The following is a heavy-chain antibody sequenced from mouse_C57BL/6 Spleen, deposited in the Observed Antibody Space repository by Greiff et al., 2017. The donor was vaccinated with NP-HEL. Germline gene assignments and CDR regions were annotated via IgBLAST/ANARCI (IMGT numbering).Heavy chain of an antibody. Sequence: QVQLQQSGAELVMPGASVKLSCKASGYTFTSYWMHWVRQRPGQGLEWIGEIDPSDSYINYNQKFKGKSTLTVDKSSSTAYMQLSSLTSEDSAVYYCARSELGVYAMDDWGQGTSVTVSS. D-gene: IGHD4-1*01. CDR1: GYTFTSYW. J-gene: IGHJ4*01. V-gene: IGHV1-69*01. CDR2: IDPSDSYI. CDR3: ARSELGVYAMDD.